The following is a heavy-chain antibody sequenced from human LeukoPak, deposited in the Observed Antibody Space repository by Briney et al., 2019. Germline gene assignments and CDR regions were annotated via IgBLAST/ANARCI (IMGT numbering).Heavy chain of an antibody. V-gene: IGHV3-73*01. Sequence: GGSLRLSCAASGFTFSDSNMHWVRQASGKGLEWVGRIRSRANNYATAYGASVTGRFTISRDDSKNTAYLQMNSLKTGDTAVFYCTRTPDFWSGYSDWGQGTLVTVSS. D-gene: IGHD3-3*01. CDR3: TRTPDFWSGYSD. CDR2: IRSRANNYAT. J-gene: IGHJ4*02. CDR1: GFTFSDSN.